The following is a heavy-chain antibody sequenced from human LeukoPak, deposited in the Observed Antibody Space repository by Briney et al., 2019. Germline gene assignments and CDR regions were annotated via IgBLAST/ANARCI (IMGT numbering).Heavy chain of an antibody. CDR2: IHHSGST. J-gene: IGHJ5*02. Sequence: PSETLSLTCTVSGYSISSGYYWGWIRQPPGKGLEWIGSIHHSGSTYYNPSLKSRVTISVDASKNQFSLKLSSVTAADTAVYYCARHLDIGSHHYYGSGSYYNARINWFDPWGQGTLVTVSS. CDR3: ARHLDIGSHHYYGSGSYYNARINWFDP. D-gene: IGHD3-10*01. CDR1: GYSISSGYY. V-gene: IGHV4-38-2*02.